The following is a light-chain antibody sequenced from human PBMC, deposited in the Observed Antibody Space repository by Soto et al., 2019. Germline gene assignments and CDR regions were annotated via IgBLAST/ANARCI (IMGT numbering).Light chain of an antibody. J-gene: IGKJ5*01. CDR1: QSVSSSY. V-gene: IGKV3D-20*02. CDR2: GAS. CDR3: QQRFDWPKIT. Sequence: EVVLKLSPGALSLSPREKATLSCRASQSVSSSYLAWYQQKPGQAPRLLIYGASSRATGIPARFSGSGSGTDFTLTISSLEPEDFGVFYCQQRFDWPKITFGQGTRLEIK.